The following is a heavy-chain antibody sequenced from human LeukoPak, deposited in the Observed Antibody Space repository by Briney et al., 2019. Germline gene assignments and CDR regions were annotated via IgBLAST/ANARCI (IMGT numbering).Heavy chain of an antibody. CDR3: ARDLNYDSSGYPPGADDAFDI. CDR1: GFTFSSYS. Sequence: PGGSLRLSCAASGFTFSSYSMNWVRQAPGKGLEWIGEINHSGSTNYNPSLKSRVTISVDTSKNQFSLKLSSVTAADTAVYYCARDLNYDSSGYPPGADDAFDIWGQGTMVTVSS. D-gene: IGHD3-22*01. V-gene: IGHV4-34*01. CDR2: INHSGST. J-gene: IGHJ3*02.